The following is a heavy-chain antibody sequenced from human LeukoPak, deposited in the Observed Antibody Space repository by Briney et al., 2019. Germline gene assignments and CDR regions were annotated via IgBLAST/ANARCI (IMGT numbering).Heavy chain of an antibody. V-gene: IGHV3-48*03. CDR3: AELGITMIGGV. Sequence: GGALRLSCAASGFTFSSYEMNWVRQAPGKGLEWVSYISSSGSTIYYADSVKGRFTISRDNAKNSLYLQMNSPRAEDTAVYYCAELGITMIGGVWGKGTTVTVSS. CDR1: GFTFSSYE. J-gene: IGHJ6*04. D-gene: IGHD3-10*02. CDR2: ISSSGSTI.